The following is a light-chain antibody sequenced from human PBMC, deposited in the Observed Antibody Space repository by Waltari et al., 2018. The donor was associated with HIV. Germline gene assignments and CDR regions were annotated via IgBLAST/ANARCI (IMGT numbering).Light chain of an antibody. V-gene: IGLV2-14*01. CDR1: SSDGGGYYY. CDR3: SSYTSSSTLVV. Sequence: QSALTQPASVSGSPGQSITISCTGTSSDGGGYYYVSCYQQHPGKAPKLMIYEVSNRPSGVSNRFSGSKSGNTASLTISGLQAEDEADYYCSSYTSSSTLVVFGGGTKLTVL. J-gene: IGLJ2*01. CDR2: EVS.